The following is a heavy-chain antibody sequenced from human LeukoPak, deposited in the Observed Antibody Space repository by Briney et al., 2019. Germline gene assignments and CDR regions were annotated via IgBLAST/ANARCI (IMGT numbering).Heavy chain of an antibody. CDR3: ARAVVYDNVWGSYPTDY. CDR2: INPSGGST. CDR1: GYTFTSYF. D-gene: IGHD3-16*01. Sequence: ASVKVSCKASGYTFTSYFMHWVRQAPGQGLEWMGIINPSGGSTSYAQKFQGRVTMTRDTSTSTVYMELSSLRFDDTAVYYCARAVVYDNVWGSYPTDYWGQGTLVTVSS. J-gene: IGHJ4*02. V-gene: IGHV1-46*01.